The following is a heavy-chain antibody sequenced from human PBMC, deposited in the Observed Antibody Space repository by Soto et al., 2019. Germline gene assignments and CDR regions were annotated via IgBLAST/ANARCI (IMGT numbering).Heavy chain of an antibody. V-gene: IGHV1-69*06. Sequence: GASVKVSCKASGGTFSSYAISWVRQAPGQGLEWMGGIIPIFGTANYAQKFQGRVTITADKSTSSAYMELSSLRSEDTAVYYCARDLLASTVEEGYNYYYGMDVWGQGTTVTVSS. CDR2: IIPIFGTA. CDR1: GGTFSSYA. CDR3: ARDLLASTVEEGYNYYYGMDV. D-gene: IGHD5-12*01. J-gene: IGHJ6*02.